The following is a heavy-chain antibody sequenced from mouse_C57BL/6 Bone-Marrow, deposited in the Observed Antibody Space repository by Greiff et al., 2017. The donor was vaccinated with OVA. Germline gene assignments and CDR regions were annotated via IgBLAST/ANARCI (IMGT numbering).Heavy chain of an antibody. D-gene: IGHD2-3*01. CDR1: GYTFTSYW. J-gene: IGHJ1*03. V-gene: IGHV1-69*01. CDR3: ARWGGWLLYWYFDV. CDR2: IDPSDSYT. Sequence: QVQLKQPGAELVMPGASVKLSCKASGYTFTSYWMHWVKPRPGQGLEWIGEIDPSDSYTNYNQKFKGKSTLTVDKSSSTAYMQLSSLTSEDSAVYYCARWGGWLLYWYFDVWGTGTTVTVSS.